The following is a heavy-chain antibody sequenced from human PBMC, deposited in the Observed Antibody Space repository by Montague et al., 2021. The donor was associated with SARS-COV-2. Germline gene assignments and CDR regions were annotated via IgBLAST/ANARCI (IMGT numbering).Heavy chain of an antibody. D-gene: IGHD3-10*01. CDR1: GGSIGSYY. J-gene: IGHJ4*02. CDR3: ARSLDPSGTYYLPY. CDR2: IHYSGGN. Sequence: SETLSLTCSVSGGSIGSYYWSWLRQPPGKGLEWIGHIHYSGGNTYSPSFKSRVTISIDTPTNQFSLKLSSVTAADTAVYYCARSLDPSGTYYLPYWGQGTLVTVS. V-gene: IGHV4-59*01.